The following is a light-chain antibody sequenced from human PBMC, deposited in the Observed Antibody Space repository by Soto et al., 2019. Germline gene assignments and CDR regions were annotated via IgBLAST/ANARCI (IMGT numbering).Light chain of an antibody. CDR2: EVN. J-gene: IGLJ1*01. CDR1: SSDVGGYNY. Sequence: QSALTQPPSASGSPGQSVTISCTGTSSDVGGYNYVSWYQQHPGKVPKVLISEVNKRPSGVPDRFSGSKSGNTASLTVSGRQADDEADYYCSSFAGTFFVFGTWTKVTVL. V-gene: IGLV2-8*01. CDR3: SSFAGTFFV.